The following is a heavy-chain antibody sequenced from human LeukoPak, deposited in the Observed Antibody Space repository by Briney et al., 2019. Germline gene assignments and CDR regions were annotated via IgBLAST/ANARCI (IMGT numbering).Heavy chain of an antibody. J-gene: IGHJ4*02. Sequence: PGGSLRLSCAASGFTFSSYAMHWVRQAPGKGLEWVAVISYDGSNKYYADSVKGRFTISTDNSKKTLYLQMNSLRAEDTAVYYCARDRERYTVRYYFDYWGQGTLVTVSS. CDR3: ARDRERYTVRYYFDY. V-gene: IGHV3-30*01. D-gene: IGHD3-16*02. CDR1: GFTFSSYA. CDR2: ISYDGSNK.